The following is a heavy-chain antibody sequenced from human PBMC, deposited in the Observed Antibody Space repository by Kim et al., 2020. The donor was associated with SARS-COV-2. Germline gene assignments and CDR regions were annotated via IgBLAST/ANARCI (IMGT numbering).Heavy chain of an antibody. D-gene: IGHD4-17*01. CDR2: IGNDGGNT. CDR1: GFIISSYG. CDR3: AKDNSPGDYGWLDP. V-gene: IGHV3-23*01. J-gene: IGHJ5*02. Sequence: GGSLRLSCATSGFIISSYGMSWVRHAPGKGLEWVSGIGNDGGNTYYAASVRGRFTISRDISKHTLYLQMNSLRAEDTAVYYCAKDNSPGDYGWLDPWGQGTQVIVSS.